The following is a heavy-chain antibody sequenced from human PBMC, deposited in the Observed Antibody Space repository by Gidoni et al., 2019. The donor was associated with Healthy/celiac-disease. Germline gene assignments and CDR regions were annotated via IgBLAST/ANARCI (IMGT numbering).Heavy chain of an antibody. Sequence: VQLVQSGAAVKKPGASVKVSCQASGSTFTSYGISWVRQAPGQGLEWMGWISAYNGNTNDAQKLQGRVTMTTDTSTSTAYMELRSLRSDDTAVYYCARDPWPDSSGYYYNYWGQGTLVTVSS. CDR2: ISAYNGNT. D-gene: IGHD3-22*01. V-gene: IGHV1-18*04. CDR3: ARDPWPDSSGYYYNY. CDR1: GSTFTSYG. J-gene: IGHJ4*02.